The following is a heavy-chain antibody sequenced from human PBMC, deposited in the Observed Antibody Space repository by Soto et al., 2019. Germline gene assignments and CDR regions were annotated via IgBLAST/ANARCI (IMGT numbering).Heavy chain of an antibody. J-gene: IGHJ3*02. CDR1: GGSISRGGYS. V-gene: IGHV4-30-2*01. CDR2: IYHSGST. D-gene: IGHD3-22*01. Sequence: AXETLSLTCAVSGGSISRGGYSWSWIRQPPGKGLEWIGYIYHSGSTYYNPSLKSRVTISVDRSKNQFSLKLSSVTAADTAVYYCARDKPLRYYDSSGYPVGAFDIWGQGTMVTVSS. CDR3: ARDKPLRYYDSSGYPVGAFDI.